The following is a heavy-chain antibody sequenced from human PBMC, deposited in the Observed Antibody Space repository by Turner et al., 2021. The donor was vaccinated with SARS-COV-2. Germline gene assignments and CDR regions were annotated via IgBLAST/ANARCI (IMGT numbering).Heavy chain of an antibody. Sequence: EVQLVESGGGLVKPGGSLRLSCAASGFTFSSYSMNWVRQAAGKGLGWVSSISSRSSYIYYADSVKGRFTISRDNAKNSLYLQMNSLRAEDTAVYYCARSPTAPGYYYDSSGYYTPYYFDYWGQGTLVTVSS. CDR3: ARSPTAPGYYYDSSGYYTPYYFDY. CDR1: GFTFSSYS. D-gene: IGHD3-22*01. V-gene: IGHV3-21*01. J-gene: IGHJ4*02. CDR2: ISSRSSYI.